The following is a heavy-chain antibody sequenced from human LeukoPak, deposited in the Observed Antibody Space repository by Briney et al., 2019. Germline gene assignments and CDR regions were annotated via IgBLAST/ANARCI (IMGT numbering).Heavy chain of an antibody. CDR3: ARVVAMATGVFDY. CDR1: GGSVSTSSYY. D-gene: IGHD5-18*01. V-gene: IGHV4-39*07. J-gene: IGHJ4*02. Sequence: KPSETLSLTCNVSGGSVSTSSYYWGWIRQPPGRGLEWIGNVYYSGTTYSNPSLRSRVSISVDTSRNQFSLKLSSVTAADTAVYYCARVVAMATGVFDYWGQGTLVTVSS. CDR2: VYYSGTT.